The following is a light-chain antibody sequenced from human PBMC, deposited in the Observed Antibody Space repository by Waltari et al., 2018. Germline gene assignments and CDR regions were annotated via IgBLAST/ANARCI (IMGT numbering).Light chain of an antibody. CDR1: QSIDSNY. CDR3: QQYGFSSWT. Sequence: EIVLTQSPGTLSLSLGESATLSCRASQSIDSNYVAWYQQKPGQAPRLLISGASTSATGIPDRFRGSESGTDFFTLTINRLEPEDFAVYYCQQYGFSSWTFGQGTKVKMK. CDR2: GAS. J-gene: IGKJ1*01. V-gene: IGKV3-20*01.